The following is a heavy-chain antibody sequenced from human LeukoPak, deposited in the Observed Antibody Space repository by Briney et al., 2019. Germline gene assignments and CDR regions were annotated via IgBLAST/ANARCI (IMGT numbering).Heavy chain of an antibody. CDR3: ARDGASYCSGGSCYSDSYYYGMDV. V-gene: IGHV1-18*01. J-gene: IGHJ6*02. D-gene: IGHD2-15*01. CDR2: ISAYNGNT. CDR1: GYTFTSYG. Sequence: ASVKVSCKASGYTFTSYGISWVRQAPGQGLEWMGWISAYNGNTNYAQKLQGRVTMTTDTSTSTAYMELRSLRSDVTAVYYCARDGASYCSGGSCYSDSYYYGMDVWGQGTTVTVSS.